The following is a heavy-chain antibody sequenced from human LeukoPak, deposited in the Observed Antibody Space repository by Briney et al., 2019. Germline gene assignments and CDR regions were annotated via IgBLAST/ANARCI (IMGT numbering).Heavy chain of an antibody. CDR3: AKDSPIKGYSMDF. CDR2: ISGSGGST. V-gene: IGHV3-23*01. CDR1: GFTFSSYA. J-gene: IGHJ6*02. Sequence: GGSLRLSCAASGFTFSSYALTWVRRAPGKGLEWVSGISGSGGSTYYAASVKGRFTISRDNSKNTLYLQMNSLRAEDTAVYYCAKDSPIKGYSMDFWGQGTTVTVSS.